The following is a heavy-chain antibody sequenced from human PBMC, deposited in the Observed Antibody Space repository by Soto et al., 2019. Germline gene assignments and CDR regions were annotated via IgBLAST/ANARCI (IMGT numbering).Heavy chain of an antibody. CDR1: GFTFSSYW. J-gene: IGHJ3*02. CDR2: IYSDGSRT. CDR3: ARGVRGAYGLDI. V-gene: IGHV3-74*01. D-gene: IGHD2-21*01. Sequence: EVQLVESGGGLVQPGGSLRLSCAASGFTFSSYWMHWVRQAPGKGLVWVSRIYSDGSRTNYADSVEGRFTISRENAKNTLYLQMNSLRAEETAVYYCARGVRGAYGLDIWGQGTVVTVSS.